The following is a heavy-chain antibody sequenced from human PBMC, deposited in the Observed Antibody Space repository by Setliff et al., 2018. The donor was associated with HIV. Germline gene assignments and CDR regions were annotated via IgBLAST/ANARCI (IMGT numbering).Heavy chain of an antibody. D-gene: IGHD6-13*01. CDR3: ARELPDSSSWVDY. V-gene: IGHV1-18*01. CDR2: ISAYNDNT. J-gene: IGHJ4*02. CDR1: GYTFSNYD. Sequence: ASVKVSCKASGYTFSNYDISWVRQAPGQGLEWMGWISAYNDNTHYAQKLQGRVTMTTDTSTNTAYMELRSLRSDDTAVYYCARELPDSSSWVDYWGQGTLVTVSS.